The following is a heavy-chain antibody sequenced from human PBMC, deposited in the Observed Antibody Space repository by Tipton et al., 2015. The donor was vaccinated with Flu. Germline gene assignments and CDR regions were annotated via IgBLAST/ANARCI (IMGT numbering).Heavy chain of an antibody. CDR3: ARDGWGATSNYGLHV. CDR2: IDSGGKT. CDR1: GFIVSSNY. J-gene: IGHJ6*02. Sequence: QLVQSGGGLIQGGGSLRLSCVASGFIVSSNYMSWARQAPGKGLEWVAVIDSGGKTYYADSVKGRVTISRDNSKNTLFLQMNSLRPEDTAVYFCARDGWGATSNYGLHVWGQGATVIVSS. V-gene: IGHV3-53*01. D-gene: IGHD1-26*01.